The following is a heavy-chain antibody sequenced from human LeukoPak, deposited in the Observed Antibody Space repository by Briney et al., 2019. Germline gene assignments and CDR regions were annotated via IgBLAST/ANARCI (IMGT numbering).Heavy chain of an antibody. Sequence: GGSLRLSCAASGFTVSSNYMSWVRQAPGKGLEWVSVIYSGGSTYYADSVKGRFTISRDNAKNSLYLQMNSLRAEDTAVYYCARLAWVVITATRLEDYWGQGTLVTVSS. CDR1: GFTVSSNY. J-gene: IGHJ4*02. CDR2: IYSGGST. CDR3: ARLAWVVITATRLEDY. D-gene: IGHD2-15*01. V-gene: IGHV3-66*04.